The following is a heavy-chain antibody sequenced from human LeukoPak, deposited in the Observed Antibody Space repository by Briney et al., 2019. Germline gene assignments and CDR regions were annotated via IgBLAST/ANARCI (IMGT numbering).Heavy chain of an antibody. V-gene: IGHV3-74*01. D-gene: IGHD3-10*01. CDR2: INSDGINT. CDR3: AKTYYYGSGSYYPPYYYFDY. J-gene: IGHJ4*02. Sequence: PGGSLRLSCAASGFTFSNYWMHWVRHAPGKGLVWVSRINSDGINTSYADSVKGRFTISRDNSKNTLYLQMNSLRAEDTAVYYCAKTYYYGSGSYYPPYYYFDYWGQGTLVTVSS. CDR1: GFTFSNYW.